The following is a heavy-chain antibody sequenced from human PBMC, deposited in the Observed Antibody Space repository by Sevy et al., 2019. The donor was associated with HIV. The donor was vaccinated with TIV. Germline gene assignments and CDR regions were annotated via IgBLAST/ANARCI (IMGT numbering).Heavy chain of an antibody. J-gene: IGHJ4*02. D-gene: IGHD4-17*01. CDR3: TTDREYGDYKGGFDY. CDR2: IRSNTDGGTT. V-gene: IGHV3-15*01. CDR1: GFTFSNAW. Sequence: GGSLRLSCAASGFTFSNAWMSWVRQAPGKGLEWVGRIRSNTDGGTTYYAAPLKGRFTISRDDSKNTLYLQMNILKSEDTAVYYCTTDREYGDYKGGFDYWGQGTLVTVSS.